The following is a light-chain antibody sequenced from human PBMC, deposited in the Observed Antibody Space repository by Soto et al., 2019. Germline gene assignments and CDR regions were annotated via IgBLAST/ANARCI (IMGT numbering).Light chain of an antibody. CDR1: QTVLYSSNNKNY. V-gene: IGKV4-1*01. J-gene: IGKJ2*01. CDR3: LQYYSPYPT. Sequence: DIVMTQSPDSLAVSLGERATINCKSSQTVLYSSNNKNYVAWYQQKPGQPPKLLITWTSTRESGVPDRFSGSGSGTDFTLTISILQAEDVAVYYCLQYYSPYPTFGQGTKLEIK. CDR2: WTS.